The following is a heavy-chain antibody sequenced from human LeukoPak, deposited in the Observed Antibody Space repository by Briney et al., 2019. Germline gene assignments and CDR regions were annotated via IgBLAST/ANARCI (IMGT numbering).Heavy chain of an antibody. V-gene: IGHV3-23*01. Sequence: GGSLRLSCVASGFTLNNYAMSWVRQTPGKGLEWVSILSGGSSVTYHADSVKGRLTISRDNSKNTLYLQMSGLRDEDTAVYYCAKDRDTTSARAGSAFDYWGQGTLVTVSS. CDR2: LSGGSSVT. D-gene: IGHD6-19*01. CDR3: AKDRDTTSARAGSAFDY. J-gene: IGHJ4*02. CDR1: GFTLNNYA.